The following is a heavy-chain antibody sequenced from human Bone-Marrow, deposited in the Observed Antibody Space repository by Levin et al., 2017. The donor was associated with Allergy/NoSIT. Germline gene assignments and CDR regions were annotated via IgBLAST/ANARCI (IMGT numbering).Heavy chain of an antibody. Sequence: SCAASAFTFRNYGMHWVRQAPGKGLEWVAVIWYDGSDQYYSDSVKGRFTISRDNSKNTLYLQMNSLRAEDTAVYYCARDLGVTAAGIDYWGQGTLVTVSS. J-gene: IGHJ4*02. CDR1: AFTFRNYG. CDR2: IWYDGSDQ. V-gene: IGHV3-33*01. D-gene: IGHD6-13*01. CDR3: ARDLGVTAAGIDY.